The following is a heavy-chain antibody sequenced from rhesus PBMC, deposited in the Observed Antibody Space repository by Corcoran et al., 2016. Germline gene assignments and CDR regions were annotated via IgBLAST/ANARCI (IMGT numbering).Heavy chain of an antibody. D-gene: IGHD6-31*01. Sequence: QVQLVQSGAEIKQPGAAVKLSCKASGNTFTSYYMHWVRQAPGQGLQGKELIPPYNVKETYAQNDQVRVTLTTDPSTSTGYMELSSLRSEDTAVYYCTRGGIAAADYFDYWGQGVLVTVSS. V-gene: IGHV1-1*01. CDR1: GNTFTSYY. J-gene: IGHJ4*01. CDR3: TRGGIAAADYFDY. CDR2: IPPYNVKE.